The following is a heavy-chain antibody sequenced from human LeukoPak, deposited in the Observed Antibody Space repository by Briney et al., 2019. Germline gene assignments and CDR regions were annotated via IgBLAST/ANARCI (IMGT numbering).Heavy chain of an antibody. Sequence: GGSLRLSCAASGFTFSSYSMNWVRQAPGKGLEWVSYISSSSSTIYYADSVKGRFTISRDNAKSSLYLQMNSLRGEDTAVYYCARDRNFCSNGVCYDVFDIWGRGTVVTVSS. D-gene: IGHD2-8*01. J-gene: IGHJ3*02. CDR2: ISSSSSTI. V-gene: IGHV3-48*04. CDR3: ARDRNFCSNGVCYDVFDI. CDR1: GFTFSSYS.